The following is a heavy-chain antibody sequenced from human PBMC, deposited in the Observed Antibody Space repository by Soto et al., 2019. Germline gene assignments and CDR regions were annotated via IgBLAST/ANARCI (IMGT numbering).Heavy chain of an antibody. CDR2: ISGSGGST. J-gene: IGHJ1*01. D-gene: IGHD6-19*01. V-gene: IGHV3-23*01. CDR3: AKGSSVAGTSYFQH. Sequence: PGGSLRLSCAASGFTFSSYAMSGVRQAPGKGLEWVSAISGSGGSTYYADSVKGRFTISRDNSKNTLYLQMNSLRAEDTAVYYCAKGSSVAGTSYFQHWGQGTLVTVSS. CDR1: GFTFSSYA.